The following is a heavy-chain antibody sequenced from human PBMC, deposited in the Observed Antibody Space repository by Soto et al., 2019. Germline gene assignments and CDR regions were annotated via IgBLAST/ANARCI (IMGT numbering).Heavy chain of an antibody. J-gene: IGHJ4*02. V-gene: IGHV3-48*03. CDR1: GFTFSSYE. D-gene: IGHD5-12*01. Sequence: GGSLRLSCAASGFTFSSYEMNWVRQAPGKGLEWVSYISSSGSTIYYADSVKGRFTIPRDNAKNSLYLQMNSLRAEDTAVYYCAREEMATTRYWGQGTLVTVSS. CDR2: ISSSGSTI. CDR3: AREEMATTRY.